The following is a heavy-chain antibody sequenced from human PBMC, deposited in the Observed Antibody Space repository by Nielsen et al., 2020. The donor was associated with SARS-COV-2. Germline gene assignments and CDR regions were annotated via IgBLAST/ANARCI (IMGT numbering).Heavy chain of an antibody. CDR1: GGSISTYY. CDR2: IYYSGST. CDR3: ARDWAEEGGYYYYYMDV. Sequence: SETLSLTCTVSGGSISTYYWSWIRQPPGKGLEWIGQIYYSGSTTYNPSLKSRVTMSIDTSKNQFSLKLTSVTAADTAVYYCARDWAEEGGYYYYYMDVWGKGTTVTVSS. J-gene: IGHJ6*03. V-gene: IGHV4-59*01. D-gene: IGHD3-16*01.